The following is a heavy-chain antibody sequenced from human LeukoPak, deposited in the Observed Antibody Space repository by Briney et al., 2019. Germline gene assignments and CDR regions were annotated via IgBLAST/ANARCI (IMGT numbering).Heavy chain of an antibody. D-gene: IGHD3-3*01. CDR3: ARAQRKPYYDFWSGYYQGGFHYYYYGMDV. CDR2: INWNGGST. J-gene: IGHJ6*02. CDR1: GFTFSSYA. V-gene: IGHV3-20*01. Sequence: PGGSLRLSCAASGFTFSSYAMSWVRQAPGKGLEWVSGINWNGGSTGYADSVKGRFTISRDNAKNSLYLQMNSLRAEDTALYHCARAQRKPYYDFWSGYYQGGFHYYYYGMDVWGQGTTVTVSS.